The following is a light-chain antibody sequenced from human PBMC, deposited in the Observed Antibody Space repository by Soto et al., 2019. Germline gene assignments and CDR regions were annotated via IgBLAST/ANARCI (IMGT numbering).Light chain of an antibody. CDR3: QQYNGYSWA. J-gene: IGKJ1*01. CDR2: KVS. CDR1: QDLNDW. V-gene: IGKV1-5*03. Sequence: DIQMTQSPSTLSASVGDTVTITCRASQDLNDWLAWFQQKPGKAPNLLIYKVSNLESGVPSRFSGSGSGPEFTLTISSLQPDDFASYYGQQYNGYSWAFGQGTKVEIK.